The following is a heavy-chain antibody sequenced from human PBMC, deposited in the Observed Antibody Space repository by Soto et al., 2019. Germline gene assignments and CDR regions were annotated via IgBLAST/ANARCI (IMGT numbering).Heavy chain of an antibody. Sequence: ASVKVSCKTSGGTFSNDIITWVRQAPGQGLEWMGRIIPLLDTTNYAQKFQGRVTITADKSTSTAYMELRSLRSDDTAVYYCAREGPTMIVVENWFDPWGQGTLVIVSS. D-gene: IGHD3-22*01. CDR3: AREGPTMIVVENWFDP. CDR2: IIPLLDTT. CDR1: GGTFSNDI. V-gene: IGHV1-69*08. J-gene: IGHJ5*02.